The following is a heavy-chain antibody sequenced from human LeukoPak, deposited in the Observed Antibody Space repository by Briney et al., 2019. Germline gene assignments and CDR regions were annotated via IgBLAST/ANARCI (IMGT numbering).Heavy chain of an antibody. V-gene: IGHV3-23*01. CDR2: VSGSGGST. Sequence: PGGSLRLSCAASGFTFSSYTMSWVRQAPGKGLEWVSGVSGSGGSTHYADSVKGRFTISRDNAKNSLYLQMNSLRAEDTALYYCAKDITEQAAFDIWGQGTMVTVSS. J-gene: IGHJ3*02. D-gene: IGHD1-20*01. CDR1: GFTFSSYT. CDR3: AKDITEQAAFDI.